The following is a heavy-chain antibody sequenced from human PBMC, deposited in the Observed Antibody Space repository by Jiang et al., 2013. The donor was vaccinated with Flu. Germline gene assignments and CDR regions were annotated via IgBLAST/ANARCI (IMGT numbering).Heavy chain of an antibody. J-gene: IGHJ4*02. D-gene: IGHD5-12*01. Sequence: QSGSELKKPGASVKVSCKASGYTFTTYAMNWVRQAPGQGLEWMGWINTNTGNPTYAQGFTGRFVFSLDTSVSTAYLHISSLKADDTAVYFCAARGSRGYDRGNFDYWGQGTLVTVSS. V-gene: IGHV7-4-1*02. CDR3: AARGSRGYDRGNFDY. CDR2: INTNTGNP. CDR1: GYTFTTYA.